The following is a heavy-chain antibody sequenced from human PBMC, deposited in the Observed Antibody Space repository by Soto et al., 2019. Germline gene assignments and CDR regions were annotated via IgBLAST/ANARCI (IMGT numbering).Heavy chain of an antibody. CDR3: ARDHAVVMGFVE. J-gene: IGHJ4*02. CDR1: GASVSSGSYY. CDR2: ISFSGST. Sequence: PSETLSLTCTVSGASVSSGSYYWNWIRQPPGKGLEWIGYISFSGSTSYNPSLMGRVTISEDAAKNQFSLKLTSVTPADTAVYYCARDHAVVMGFVEWGQGTLVTVSS. D-gene: IGHD6-19*01. V-gene: IGHV4-61*01.